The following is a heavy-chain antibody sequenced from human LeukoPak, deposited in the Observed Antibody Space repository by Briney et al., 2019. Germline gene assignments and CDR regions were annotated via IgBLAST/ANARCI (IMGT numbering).Heavy chain of an antibody. Sequence: GGSLRLSCADSGFTFSSYSMNWVRQAPGKGLEWVSSISSSSSYIYYADSVKGRFTISRDNAKNSLYLQMNSLRAEDTAVYYCARERYSGSYPVFDYWGQGTLVTVSS. V-gene: IGHV3-21*01. CDR2: ISSSSSYI. CDR1: GFTFSSYS. D-gene: IGHD1-26*01. CDR3: ARERYSGSYPVFDY. J-gene: IGHJ4*02.